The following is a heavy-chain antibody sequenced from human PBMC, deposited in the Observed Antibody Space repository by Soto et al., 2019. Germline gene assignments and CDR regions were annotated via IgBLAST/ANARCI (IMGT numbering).Heavy chain of an antibody. V-gene: IGHV4-4*02. D-gene: IGHD6-19*01. CDR3: AREGRDSSGWYRKFSSRYGMDV. CDR1: GGSIRSSNW. Sequence: QVQLQESGPGLVKPSGTLSLTCAVSGGSIRSSNWWSWVRQPPGKGLEWLGEIYHSGSTNYNPSLKSRGTTAADKSKNQFARKLSAGTAADTAVYYCAREGRDSSGWYRKFSSRYGMDVWGQGTTVTVSS. CDR2: IYHSGST. J-gene: IGHJ6*02.